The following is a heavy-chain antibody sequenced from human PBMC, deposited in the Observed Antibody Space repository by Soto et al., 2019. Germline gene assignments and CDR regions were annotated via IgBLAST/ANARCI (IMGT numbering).Heavy chain of an antibody. J-gene: IGHJ4*02. CDR2: ISGSGGST. CDR3: AKGGDVVVTAHFDY. CDR1: GFTFSSYA. Sequence: EVQLLESGGGLVQPGGSLRLSCAASGFTFSSYAMSWVRQAPGKGLEWVSAISGSGGSTYYADSVKGRITSSRDNSKNTLYLQMISLRAEDTAVYYCAKGGDVVVTAHFDYWGQGTLVTVSS. D-gene: IGHD2-21*02. V-gene: IGHV3-23*01.